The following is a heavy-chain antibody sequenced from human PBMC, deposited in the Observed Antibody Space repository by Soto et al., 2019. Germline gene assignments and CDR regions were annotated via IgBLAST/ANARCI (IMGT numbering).Heavy chain of an antibody. CDR2: INHSGST. Sequence: SETLSLTCAVYGGSFSGYDWSWIRQPPGKGLEWIGEINHSGSTSYNPSLKSRVSMSVATSSNQFSLKLSSVTAADTAIYYCARTVLGPDILADQFVDYYYYMDGWGQGTTVTVSS. CDR3: ARTVLGPDILADQFVDYYYYMDG. D-gene: IGHD3-9*01. V-gene: IGHV4-34*01. CDR1: GGSFSGYD. J-gene: IGHJ6*03.